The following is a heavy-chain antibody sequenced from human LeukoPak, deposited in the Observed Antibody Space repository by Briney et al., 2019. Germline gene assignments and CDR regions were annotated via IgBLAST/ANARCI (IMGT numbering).Heavy chain of an antibody. CDR2: IISKTDGGTT. J-gene: IGHJ4*02. CDR1: GFTFSYVW. CDR3: ARVQGYCGGGCYPFDY. Sequence: GGSLRLSCAASGFTFSYVWMSWVRQAPGKGLEWVGRIISKTDGGTTDYAAPVKGRFTISRDDSKNTLYLQMNSLKTEDTAVYYCARVQGYCGGGCYPFDYWGQGTLVTVSS. D-gene: IGHD2-21*02. V-gene: IGHV3-15*01.